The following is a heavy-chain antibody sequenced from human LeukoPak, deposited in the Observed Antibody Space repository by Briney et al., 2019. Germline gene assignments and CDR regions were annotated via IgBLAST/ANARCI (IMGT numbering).Heavy chain of an antibody. D-gene: IGHD3-10*01. CDR3: AKDYGSGTYYNYFDS. J-gene: IGHJ4*02. CDR2: ISGSGSAS. CDR1: GFTFSSFA. V-gene: IGHV3-23*01. Sequence: GGSLRLSCAASGFTFSSFAMSWVRRAPGKGLEWVSSISGSGSASYYADSVKGRFTISRDNSESTLYLQINSLRAEDTAVFYCAKDYGSGTYYNYFDSWGQGTLVTVSS.